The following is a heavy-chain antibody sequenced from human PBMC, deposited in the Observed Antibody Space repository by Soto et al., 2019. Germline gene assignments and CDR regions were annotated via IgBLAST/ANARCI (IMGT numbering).Heavy chain of an antibody. Sequence: EVQLVASGGELVPPGGSLRLSCAVSGLTFSTDEMNWVRQAPGKGLEWLAYISYTSTTIKYADSVKGRFAVSRDNAKKSLYLQMNNLRVEDTAIYYCVREGGSLAFDSWGQGTLVTVSS. CDR2: ISYTSTTI. V-gene: IGHV3-48*03. CDR3: VREGGSLAFDS. D-gene: IGHD1-1*01. CDR1: GLTFSTDE. J-gene: IGHJ4*02.